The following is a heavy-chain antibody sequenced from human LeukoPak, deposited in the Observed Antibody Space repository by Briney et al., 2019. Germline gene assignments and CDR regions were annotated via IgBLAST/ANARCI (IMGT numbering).Heavy chain of an antibody. Sequence: PGGSLRLSCAASGFTFSSYSMNWVRQAPGKGLEWVSSISSSSSYIYYADSVKGRFTISRDNAKNSLYLQMNSLRAEDTAVYYCARSMSIVGAELDYWGQGTLVTVSS. V-gene: IGHV3-21*01. CDR1: GFTFSSYS. J-gene: IGHJ4*02. CDR3: ARSMSIVGAELDY. D-gene: IGHD1-26*01. CDR2: ISSSSSYI.